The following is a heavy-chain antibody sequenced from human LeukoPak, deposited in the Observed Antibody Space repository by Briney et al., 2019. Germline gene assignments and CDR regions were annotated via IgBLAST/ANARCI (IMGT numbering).Heavy chain of an antibody. J-gene: IGHJ4*02. CDR1: GGSISSYY. V-gene: IGHV4-59*01. D-gene: IGHD1-26*01. Sequence: PSETLSLTCTVSGGSISSYYWSWIRQPPGKGLEWIGYIYYSGSTNYNPSLKSRVTISVDMSKNQFSLKLSSVTAADTAVYYCARGEIRSPTLFDYWGQGTLVTVSS. CDR3: ARGEIRSPTLFDY. CDR2: IYYSGST.